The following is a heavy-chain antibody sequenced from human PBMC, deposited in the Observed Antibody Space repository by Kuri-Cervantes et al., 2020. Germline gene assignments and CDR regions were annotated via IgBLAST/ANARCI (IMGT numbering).Heavy chain of an antibody. Sequence: GGSLRLSCVTSGFTFSDYWMTWVRQAPGKGLEWVSSISSSSSYIYYADSVKGRFTISRDNAKNSLYLQMNSLRAEDTAVYYCSRYCVGTGCSVWGDSWGQGTLVTVSS. V-gene: IGHV3-21*01. CDR1: GFTFSDYW. J-gene: IGHJ4*02. CDR2: ISSSSSYI. CDR3: SRYCVGTGCSVWGDS. D-gene: IGHD2-2*01.